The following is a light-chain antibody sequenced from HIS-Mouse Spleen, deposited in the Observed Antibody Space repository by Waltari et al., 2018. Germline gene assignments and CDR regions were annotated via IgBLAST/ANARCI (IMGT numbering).Light chain of an antibody. V-gene: IGLV2-11*01. CDR1: SSDVGGYNY. Sequence: QSALTQPRSVSGSPGQSVTISCTGTSSDVGGYNYVSWYQQHPGKAPKLMIHDVSKRPSGVPYRFSGSKSGHTASLTISGLQAEDGADYYCCSYAGSYTGVFGTGTKVTVL. CDR3: CSYAGSYTGV. J-gene: IGLJ1*01. CDR2: DVS.